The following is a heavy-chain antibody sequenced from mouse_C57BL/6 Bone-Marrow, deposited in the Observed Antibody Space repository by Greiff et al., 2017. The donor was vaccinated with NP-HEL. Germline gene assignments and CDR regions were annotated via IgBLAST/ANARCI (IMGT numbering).Heavy chain of an antibody. CDR3: ASLYVNPFYYYAMDY. Sequence: DVKLVESGGGLVKPGGSLKLSCAASGFTFSSYAMSWVRQTPEKRLEWVATISDGGSYTYYPDNVKGRFTISRDNAKNNLYLQMSHLKSEDTAMYYCASLYVNPFYYYAMDYWGQGTSVTVSS. CDR2: ISDGGSYT. V-gene: IGHV5-4*03. J-gene: IGHJ4*01. D-gene: IGHD1-1*01. CDR1: GFTFSSYA.